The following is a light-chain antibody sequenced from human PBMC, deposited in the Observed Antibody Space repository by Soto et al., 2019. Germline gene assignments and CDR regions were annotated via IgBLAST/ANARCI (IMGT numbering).Light chain of an antibody. J-gene: IGKJ1*01. V-gene: IGKV1-5*03. Sequence: DIQMTQSPSTLSASVGDRVTITCRASQSISSWLAWYQQKPGKAPKLLIYKASSLESGVPSRFNDRGSGTEFTHTISSLQPDDFATYYCQQYSSYSTFGQGTKVEIK. CDR2: KAS. CDR3: QQYSSYST. CDR1: QSISSW.